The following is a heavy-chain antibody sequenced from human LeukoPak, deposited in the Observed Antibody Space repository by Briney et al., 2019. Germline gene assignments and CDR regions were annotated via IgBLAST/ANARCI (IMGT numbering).Heavy chain of an antibody. Sequence: ASVKVSCKASGYTFTSYYMHWVRQAPGQGLEWVGIINPSGGSTSYAQKFQGRVTMTRDTSMSTVYMELSSLRSEDTAVYYCARGTSSGWYRPFPFDYWGQGTLVTVSS. CDR2: INPSGGST. CDR3: ARGTSSGWYRPFPFDY. J-gene: IGHJ4*02. CDR1: GYTFTSYY. V-gene: IGHV1-46*01. D-gene: IGHD6-19*01.